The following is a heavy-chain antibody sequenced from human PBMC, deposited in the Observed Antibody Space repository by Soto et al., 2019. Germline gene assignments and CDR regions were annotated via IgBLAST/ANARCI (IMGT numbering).Heavy chain of an antibody. J-gene: IGHJ4*02. Sequence: EVRLVESGGGLVQPGGSLRLSCAASGVTVGNNYMSWVRQAPGKGLEWVSVTYRGGDTRYADSVKGSFTMSRDSTKNTVYLQMDSLRAVDAAVYFWARNVPVTAFGYWGQGSLVTVSS. CDR2: TYRGGDT. V-gene: IGHV3-66*01. CDR3: ARNVPVTAFGY. D-gene: IGHD4-17*01. CDR1: GVTVGNNY.